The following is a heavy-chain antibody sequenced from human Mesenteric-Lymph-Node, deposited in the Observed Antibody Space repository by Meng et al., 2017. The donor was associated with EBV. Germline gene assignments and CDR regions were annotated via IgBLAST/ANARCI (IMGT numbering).Heavy chain of an antibody. CDR1: GFTFSRYG. CDR3: VDLMLP. D-gene: IGHD3-16*01. Sequence: QGQLVESGGGVVRPGRSLRLSLAASGFTFSRYGMHWVRQAPGKGLEWVAVISYDGTIKNYVDPVKGRFTISRDNSKNMLYLQMNSLRAEDTAVYYCVDLMLPWGQGTLVTVSS. J-gene: IGHJ5*02. CDR2: ISYDGTIK. V-gene: IGHV3-30*03.